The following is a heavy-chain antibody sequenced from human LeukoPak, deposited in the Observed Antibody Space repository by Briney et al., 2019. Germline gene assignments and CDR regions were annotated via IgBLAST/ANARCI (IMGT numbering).Heavy chain of an antibody. CDR3: VKYRRDYYGSGSTDY. Sequence: GGSLRLSCSASGFTFSSYAVHWVRQAPGKGLEYVSAISSNGGSTYYADSVKGRFTISRDNSKNTLYLQMSSLRTEDTAIYYCVKYRRDYYGSGSTDYWGQGTLVTVSS. J-gene: IGHJ4*02. V-gene: IGHV3-64D*06. D-gene: IGHD3-10*01. CDR2: ISSNGGST. CDR1: GFTFSSYA.